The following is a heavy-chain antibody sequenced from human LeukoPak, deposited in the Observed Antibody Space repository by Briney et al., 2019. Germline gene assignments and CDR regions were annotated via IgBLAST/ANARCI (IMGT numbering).Heavy chain of an antibody. Sequence: ASVKVSCKASGYTFTSYGISWVRQAPGQGLEWMGWIRAYNGNTNYAQKPQGRVTMTTDTSTSIAYMELRSLRSDDTSVYYCARARLGVGDYWGQGTLVTVSS. CDR1: GYTFTSYG. CDR3: ARARLGVGDY. D-gene: IGHD3-16*01. V-gene: IGHV1-18*01. J-gene: IGHJ4*02. CDR2: IRAYNGNT.